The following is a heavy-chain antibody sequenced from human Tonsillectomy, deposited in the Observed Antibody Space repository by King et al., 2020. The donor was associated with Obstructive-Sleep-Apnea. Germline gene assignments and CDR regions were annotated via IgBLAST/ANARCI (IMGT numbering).Heavy chain of an antibody. CDR1: GFNFDDYG. CDR3: AKSFSSGWYVPFDF. CDR2: ISWNSGSI. V-gene: IGHV3-9*01. J-gene: IGHJ4*02. Sequence: VQLVESGGALVQPGRSLRLSCAASGFNFDDYGMHWVRQAPGKGLEWVSGISWNSGSIGYASSLKGRFTISRDNAKNSLYLQIDSLRPEDTALYYCAKSFSSGWYVPFDFWGQGTLVTVSS. D-gene: IGHD6-19*01.